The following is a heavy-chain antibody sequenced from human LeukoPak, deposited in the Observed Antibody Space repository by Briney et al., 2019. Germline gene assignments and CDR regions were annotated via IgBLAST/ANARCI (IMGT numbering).Heavy chain of an antibody. CDR1: GYTFTSYY. CDR3: ARCRRFGIGDAFDI. V-gene: IGHV1-69*02. J-gene: IGHJ3*02. CDR2: IIPILGIA. Sequence: GASVKVSCKASGYTFTSYYMHWVRQAPGQGLEWMGRIIPILGIANYAQKFQGRVTITADKSTSTAYMELSSLRSEDTAVYYCARCRRFGIGDAFDIWGQGTMVTVSS. D-gene: IGHD3-10*01.